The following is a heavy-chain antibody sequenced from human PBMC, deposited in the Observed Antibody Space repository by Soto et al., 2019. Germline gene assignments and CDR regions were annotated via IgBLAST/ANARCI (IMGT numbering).Heavy chain of an antibody. CDR2: IGPTEAHAP. CDR3: AMDAIPYNGRDDAFDL. Sequence: EVHLLESGGDLVQPGGTLILSCVASGYPFGDYAMRWVRQAPGKGLEWVSAIGPTEAHAPAYAASVKGRFTISRDNSRNILYLQMTNLRAEDTGVYYCAMDAIPYNGRDDAFDLWGQGTMVTVSS. J-gene: IGHJ3*01. V-gene: IGHV3-23*01. CDR1: GYPFGDYA. D-gene: IGHD2-8*01.